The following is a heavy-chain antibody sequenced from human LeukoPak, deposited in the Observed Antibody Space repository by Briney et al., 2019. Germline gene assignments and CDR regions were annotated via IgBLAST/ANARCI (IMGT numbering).Heavy chain of an antibody. J-gene: IGHJ4*02. Sequence: GGSLRLACAAAGFTVGSYAMSWVLQAPGKGLEWVSAISGSGGSTYYADSVKGRFTISRDNSKNTLYLQMNSLRAEDTAVYYCAKDLMITFGGVIGDFDYWGQGTLVTVSS. V-gene: IGHV3-23*01. D-gene: IGHD3-16*02. CDR2: ISGSGGST. CDR1: GFTVGSYA. CDR3: AKDLMITFGGVIGDFDY.